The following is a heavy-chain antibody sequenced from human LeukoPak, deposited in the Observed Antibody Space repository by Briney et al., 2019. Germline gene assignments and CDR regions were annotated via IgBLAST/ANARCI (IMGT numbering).Heavy chain of an antibody. Sequence: PGGSLRLSCAASRFTFSNYWMSWVRQAPGKGLEWVANIKQDGSEKYYVDSVKGRFTISRDNAKNSLYLQMNSLRAEDTAVYYCAREEMATIKVDYWGQGTLVTVSS. CDR1: RFTFSNYW. D-gene: IGHD5-24*01. J-gene: IGHJ4*02. V-gene: IGHV3-7*01. CDR3: AREEMATIKVDY. CDR2: IKQDGSEK.